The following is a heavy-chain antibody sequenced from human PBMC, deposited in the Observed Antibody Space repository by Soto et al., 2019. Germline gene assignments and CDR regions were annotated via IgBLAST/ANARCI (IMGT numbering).Heavy chain of an antibody. Sequence: SVKVSCKASGGTFSSYAISWVRQAPGQGLEWMGGIIPIFGTANYAQKFQGRVTITADESTSTAYMELSSLRSEDTAVYYCARGPRNYYDSSGSSYYGMDVWGQGTTVTVSS. V-gene: IGHV1-69*13. D-gene: IGHD3-22*01. J-gene: IGHJ6*02. CDR1: GGTFSSYA. CDR3: ARGPRNYYDSSGSSYYGMDV. CDR2: IIPIFGTA.